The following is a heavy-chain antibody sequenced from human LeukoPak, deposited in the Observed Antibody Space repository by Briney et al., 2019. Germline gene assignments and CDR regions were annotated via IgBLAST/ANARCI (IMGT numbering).Heavy chain of an antibody. J-gene: IGHJ3*01. CDR2: INHSGST. Sequence: PSETLSLTCAVYGGSFSGYYWSRIRQPPGKGLEWIGEINHSGSTNYNPSLKSRVTISVDTSKNQFSLQLKSVTAEDTALYYCVRGGLVRGAINSLIGFDVWGQGIMVTVSS. V-gene: IGHV4-34*01. D-gene: IGHD3-10*01. CDR1: GGSFSGYY. CDR3: VRGGLVRGAINSLIGFDV.